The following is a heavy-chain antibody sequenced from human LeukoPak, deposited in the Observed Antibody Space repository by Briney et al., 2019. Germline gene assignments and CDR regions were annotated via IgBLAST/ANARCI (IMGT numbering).Heavy chain of an antibody. CDR2: IYYSEST. CDR1: GDSISSSSYY. J-gene: IGHJ4*02. CDR3: ARLSDHRVLDYGDYPFDY. V-gene: IGHV4-39*01. D-gene: IGHD4-17*01. Sequence: PSETLSLTCIVSGDSISSSSYYWGWIRQPPGKGLEWIGSIYYSESTYYNPSLKSRVTISVDTSKNQFSLKLNSVTAADTAVYYCARLSDHRVLDYGDYPFDYWGQGTLVTVSS.